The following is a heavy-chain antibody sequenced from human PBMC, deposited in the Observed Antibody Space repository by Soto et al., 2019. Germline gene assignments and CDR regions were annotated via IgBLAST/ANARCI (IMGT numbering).Heavy chain of an antibody. CDR3: ASEGYGSGSYSYYFDY. Sequence: ASVKVSCKVSGGTFSSYAISWVRQAPGQGLEWMGGIIPIFGTANYAQKFQGRVTITADESTSTAYMELSSLRSEDTAVYYCASEGYGSGSYSYYFDYWGDVTPVTASS. CDR1: GGTFSSYA. J-gene: IGHJ4*01. CDR2: IIPIFGTA. D-gene: IGHD3-10*01. V-gene: IGHV1-69*13.